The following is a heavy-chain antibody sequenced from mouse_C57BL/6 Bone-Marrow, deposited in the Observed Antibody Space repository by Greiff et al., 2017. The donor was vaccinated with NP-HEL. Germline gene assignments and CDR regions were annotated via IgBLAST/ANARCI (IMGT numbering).Heavy chain of an antibody. Sequence: EVQRVESGGGLVQPGGSLKLSCAASGFTFSDYGMAWVRQAPRQGPEWVAFISNLAYSIYYADTVTGRFTISRENAKNTLYLEMSSLRSEDTAMYYCARITGDYAMDYWGQGTSVTVSS. CDR1: GFTFSDYG. D-gene: IGHD4-1*01. V-gene: IGHV5-15*01. CDR3: ARITGDYAMDY. CDR2: ISNLAYSI. J-gene: IGHJ4*01.